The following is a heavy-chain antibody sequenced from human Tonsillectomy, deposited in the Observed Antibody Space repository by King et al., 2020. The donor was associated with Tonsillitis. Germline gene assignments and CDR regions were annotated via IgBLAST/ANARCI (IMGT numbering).Heavy chain of an antibody. J-gene: IGHJ5*02. V-gene: IGHV3-23*04. D-gene: IGHD2-15*01. CDR2: ISGSGGST. CDR3: AKDKCRGGSCYSPWFDP. Sequence: VQLVESGGGLVQPGGSLRLSCAASGFTFSSYAMSWVRQAPGKGLEWVSTISGSGGSTHYADSVKGRLPISRDNSKNTRYLKMNSLRGEDTAGYYCAKDKCRGGSCYSPWFDPRGQGTLVTVSS. CDR1: GFTFSSYA.